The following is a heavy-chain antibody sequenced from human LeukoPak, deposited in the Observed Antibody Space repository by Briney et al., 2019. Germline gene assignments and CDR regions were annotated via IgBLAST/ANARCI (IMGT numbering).Heavy chain of an antibody. CDR2: ISAYNGNT. Sequence: KVSCKASGYTFTSYGISWVRQAPGQGLEWMGWISAYNGNTNYAQKLQGRVTMTTDTSTGTAYMELRSLRSDDTAVYYCARDLNVLRYFDWLSYYYYYYGMDVWGQGTTVTVSS. D-gene: IGHD3-9*01. CDR3: ARDLNVLRYFDWLSYYYYYYGMDV. V-gene: IGHV1-18*01. CDR1: GYTFTSYG. J-gene: IGHJ6*02.